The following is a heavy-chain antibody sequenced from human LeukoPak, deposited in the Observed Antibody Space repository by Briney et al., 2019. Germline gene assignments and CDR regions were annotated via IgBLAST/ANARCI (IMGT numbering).Heavy chain of an antibody. CDR2: IYYSGST. Sequence: SETLSLTCTVSGGSISSYYWSWIRQPPGKGLEWIGYIYYSGSTNYNPSLKSRVTISVDTSKNQFSLKLSSVTAADTAVYYCARDKECFDPWGQGTLVTVSS. CDR3: ARDKECFDP. D-gene: IGHD3-3*01. J-gene: IGHJ5*02. CDR1: GGSISSYY. V-gene: IGHV4-59*01.